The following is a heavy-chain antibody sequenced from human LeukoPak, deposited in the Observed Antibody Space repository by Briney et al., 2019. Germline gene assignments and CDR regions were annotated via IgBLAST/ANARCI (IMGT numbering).Heavy chain of an antibody. J-gene: IGHJ4*02. CDR1: GGSISSYY. CDR2: IYYSGST. D-gene: IGHD6-13*01. Sequence: PSETLSLTCTVSGGSISSYYWSWIRQPPGKGLEWIGYIYYSGSTNYNPSLKSRVTISVDTSKNQFSLKLSSVTAADTAVYYCASARIAAALGYFDCWGQGTLVTVSS. CDR3: ASARIAAALGYFDC. V-gene: IGHV4-59*12.